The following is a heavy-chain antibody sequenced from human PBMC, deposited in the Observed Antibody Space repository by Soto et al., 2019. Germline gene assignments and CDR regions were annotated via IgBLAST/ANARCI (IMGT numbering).Heavy chain of an antibody. D-gene: IGHD2-21*01. V-gene: IGHV1-8*01. CDR1: GYTFTSYD. J-gene: IGHJ6*02. CDR3: AREGLFDYYYYGMDV. CDR2: MNPNSGNT. Sequence: QVQLLQSGAAVKKPGASVKFSCKAYGYTFTSYDINWVRQATGQVLEWMGWMNPNSGNTGYAQKFQGRVTMTRNTSRSTAYMELSSLRSEDTAVYYCAREGLFDYYYYGMDVWGQGTTVTVSS.